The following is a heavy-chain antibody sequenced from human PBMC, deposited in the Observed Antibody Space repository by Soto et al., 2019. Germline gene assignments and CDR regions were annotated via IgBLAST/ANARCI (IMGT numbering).Heavy chain of an antibody. Sequence: SETLSLTCTVSGGSISSGDYYWSWIRQPPGKGLEWIGYIYYSGSTYYNPSPKSRVTISVDTSKNQFSLKLSSVTAADTAVYYCARDRSKYYYDSSGYYYYGMDVWGQGTTVTVSS. V-gene: IGHV4-30-4*01. CDR2: IYYSGST. CDR3: ARDRSKYYYDSSGYYYYGMDV. J-gene: IGHJ6*02. D-gene: IGHD3-22*01. CDR1: GGSISSGDYY.